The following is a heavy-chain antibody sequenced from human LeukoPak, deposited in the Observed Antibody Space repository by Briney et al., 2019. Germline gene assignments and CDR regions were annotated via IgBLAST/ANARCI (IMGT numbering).Heavy chain of an antibody. J-gene: IGHJ4*02. V-gene: IGHV1-69*13. CDR2: IIPIFGTA. CDR1: GGTFSSYA. D-gene: IGHD5-24*01. Sequence: ASVKVSCKAAGGTFSSYAISWGRQAPGQGLEWMGGIIPIFGTANYAQKFQGRVTITADESTSTAYIELSSLRPEDTAVYYCARGDRRDGNWYWGQGTLVTVSS. CDR3: ARGDRRDGNWY.